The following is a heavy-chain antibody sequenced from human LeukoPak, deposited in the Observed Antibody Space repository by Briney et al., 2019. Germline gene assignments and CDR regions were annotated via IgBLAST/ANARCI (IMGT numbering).Heavy chain of an antibody. Sequence: SETLSLTCAVSNDSIKDYYWTWIRQPPGKGLEWIGFVSNSGSTNYNPSLKSRVTISIDTSKRQFSLRLTSVTAADTAVYYCARGEYSYGFDYWGQGTLVTVSS. J-gene: IGHJ4*02. D-gene: IGHD5-18*01. CDR1: NDSIKDYY. V-gene: IGHV4-59*01. CDR2: VSNSGST. CDR3: ARGEYSYGFDY.